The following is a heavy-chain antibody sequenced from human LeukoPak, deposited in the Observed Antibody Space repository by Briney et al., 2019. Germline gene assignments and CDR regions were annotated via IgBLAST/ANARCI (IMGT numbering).Heavy chain of an antibody. V-gene: IGHV4-59*08. CDR1: GGSISSYY. D-gene: IGHD6-13*01. Sequence: PSETLSLTCTVSGGSISSYYWSWIRQPPGKGLEWIGYIFYSGSTNYNPSLKSRVTISVDTSKNQFSLKLSSVTAADTAVYYCARHGVPYSSSWYDYWGQGTLVAASS. J-gene: IGHJ4*02. CDR3: ARHGVPYSSSWYDY. CDR2: IFYSGST.